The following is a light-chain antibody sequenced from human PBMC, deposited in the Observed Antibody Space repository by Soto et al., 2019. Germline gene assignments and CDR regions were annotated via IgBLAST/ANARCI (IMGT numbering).Light chain of an antibody. V-gene: IGKV2-24*01. CDR2: RIS. J-gene: IGKJ2*01. Sequence: IVMTQAPLASPFTLGQPASISCRSSQSLVHSDGDTYLSWLQQRPVQPPRLLSYRISNLCSGGPDSFSGSGAGTDFTLKLSLVEAEVAGVYYCMQGAQFPHTFGKGNKLQIK. CDR3: MQGAQFPHT. CDR1: QSLVHSDGDTY.